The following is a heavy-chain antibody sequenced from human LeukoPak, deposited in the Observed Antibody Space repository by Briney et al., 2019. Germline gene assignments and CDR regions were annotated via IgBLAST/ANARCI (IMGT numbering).Heavy chain of an antibody. J-gene: IGHJ6*04. D-gene: IGHD3-3*01. CDR2: ISSSSSYI. V-gene: IGHV3-21*01. CDR1: GFTFSSYS. CDR3: ARGAGITIFAPKDV. Sequence: PGGSLRLSCAASGFTFSSYSMNWVRQAPGKGLEWVSSISSSSSYIYYADSVRGRFTISRDNAKNSLYLQMNSLRAEDTAVYYCARGAGITIFAPKDVWGKGTTVTVSS.